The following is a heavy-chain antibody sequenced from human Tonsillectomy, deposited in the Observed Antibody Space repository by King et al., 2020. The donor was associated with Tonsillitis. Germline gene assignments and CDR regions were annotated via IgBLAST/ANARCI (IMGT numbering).Heavy chain of an antibody. CDR2: INSDGSST. J-gene: IGHJ4*02. D-gene: IGHD6-13*01. Sequence: VQLVESGGGLVQPGGSLRLSCAASGFTFSSYWMHWVRQAPGKGLVWVSRINSDGSSTSYAASVKGRFTISRGNAKNTLYLQMNSLRAEDTAVYYCARASIAAAGTLSDYWGQGTLVTVSS. V-gene: IGHV3-74*01. CDR1: GFTFSSYW. CDR3: ARASIAAAGTLSDY.